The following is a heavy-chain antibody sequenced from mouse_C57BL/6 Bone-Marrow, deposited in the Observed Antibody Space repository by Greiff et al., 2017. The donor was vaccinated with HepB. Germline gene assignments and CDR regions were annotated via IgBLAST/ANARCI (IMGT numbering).Heavy chain of an antibody. CDR2: ISNLAYSI. CDR1: GFTFSDYG. J-gene: IGHJ1*03. V-gene: IGHV5-15*01. Sequence: EVHLVDSGGGLVQPGGSLKLSCAASGFTFSDYGMAWVRQAPRKGPEWVAFISNLAYSIYYADTVTGRFTISRENAKNTLYLDMSSLRSEDTAMYYCARHPAGYFDGWGTGTTVTVSS. CDR3: ARHPAGYFDG.